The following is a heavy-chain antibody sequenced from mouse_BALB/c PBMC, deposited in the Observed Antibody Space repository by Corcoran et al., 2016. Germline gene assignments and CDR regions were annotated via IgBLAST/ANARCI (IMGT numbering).Heavy chain of an antibody. CDR2: INPYNDGT. D-gene: IGHD2-4*01. J-gene: IGHJ2*01. CDR1: GYTFTSYV. CDR3: AIDDYYFDY. V-gene: IGHV1S136*01. Sequence: EVQLQQSGPELVKPGASVEMFCKASGYTFTSYVMHWVKQKPGQGLEGIGYINPYNDGTKYNEKFKGKATLTSDKSSSTAYMELNSLTSEDSAVYYCAIDDYYFDYWGQGTTLTVSS.